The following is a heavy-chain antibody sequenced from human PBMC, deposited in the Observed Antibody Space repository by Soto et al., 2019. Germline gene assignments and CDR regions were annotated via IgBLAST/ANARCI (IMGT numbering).Heavy chain of an antibody. CDR2: ISSSGNTI. CDR1: GFTFSDYY. D-gene: IGHD3-22*01. J-gene: IGHJ4*02. Sequence: QVQLVESGGGLVQTSGSLRIACVASGFTFSDYYMSWVRQAPGKGLEWVSYISSSGNTIYYADCVKGRFTISRDNAKNSVYLQMHSLRAEDTALYFCAKMSSENYYDPVFSWGQGTLVTVSS. CDR3: AKMSSENYYDPVFS. V-gene: IGHV3-11*01.